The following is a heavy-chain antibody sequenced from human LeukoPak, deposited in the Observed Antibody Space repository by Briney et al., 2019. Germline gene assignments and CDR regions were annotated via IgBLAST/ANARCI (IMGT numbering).Heavy chain of an antibody. CDR1: GYTFTSYD. D-gene: IGHD6-6*01. V-gene: IGHV1-8*03. CDR2: MNPNSGNT. CDR3: ARDLTGYSSSPFDY. Sequence: GASVKVSCKASGYTFTSYDINWVRQATGQGLEWMGWMNPNSGNTGYAQKFQGRVTITRDMSTSTVYMELSSLRSEDTAVYYCARDLTGYSSSPFDYWGQGTLVTVSS. J-gene: IGHJ4*02.